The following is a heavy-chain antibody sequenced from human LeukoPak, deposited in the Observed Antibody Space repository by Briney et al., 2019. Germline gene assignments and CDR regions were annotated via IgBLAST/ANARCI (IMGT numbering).Heavy chain of an antibody. J-gene: IGHJ3*02. D-gene: IGHD5-24*01. CDR3: ANKRDWVDDFDI. Sequence: ASVKVSCKASGYTFTSYAMHWVRQAPGQRLEWMGWINAGNGNTKYSQKFQGRVTITRDTSASTAYMELSSLRSEDTAVYYCANKRDWVDDFDIWGQGTMVTVSS. CDR1: GYTFTSYA. V-gene: IGHV1-3*01. CDR2: INAGNGNT.